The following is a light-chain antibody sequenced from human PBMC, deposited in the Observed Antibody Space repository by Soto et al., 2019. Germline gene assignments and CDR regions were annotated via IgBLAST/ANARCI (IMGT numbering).Light chain of an antibody. CDR1: QGIKSD. CDR3: LQDYDYPRT. V-gene: IGKV1-6*02. J-gene: IGKJ1*01. Sequence: AIQMTQFPSSLSASVGDRVTITCRAGQGIKSDLAWYQQKPGKAPKLLIYAASSLQSGVPSRFSGSGSGTDFTLTITSLQPEDFATYYCLQDYDYPRTLGQGTNVEI. CDR2: AAS.